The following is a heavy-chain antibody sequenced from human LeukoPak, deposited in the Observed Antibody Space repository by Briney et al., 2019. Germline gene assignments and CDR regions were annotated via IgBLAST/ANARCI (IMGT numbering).Heavy chain of an antibody. Sequence: ASVKVSCTASGYTFTSYDINWVRQATGQGLEWMGWINPNNGGTNYAQKLQGRVTMTTDTSTSTAYMELRSLRSDDTAVYYCARDQALGYEHFDYWGQGTLVTVSS. CDR1: GYTFTSYD. CDR3: ARDQALGYEHFDY. D-gene: IGHD5-12*01. CDR2: INPNNGGT. V-gene: IGHV1-18*01. J-gene: IGHJ4*02.